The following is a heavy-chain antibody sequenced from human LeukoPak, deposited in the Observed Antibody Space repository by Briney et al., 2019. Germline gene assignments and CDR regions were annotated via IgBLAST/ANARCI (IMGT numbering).Heavy chain of an antibody. V-gene: IGHV3-30*02. J-gene: IGHJ3*02. CDR1: GFTFSSYG. CDR2: IRYDGSNK. CDR3: AKTPAVAGTGDYAFDI. Sequence: GGSLRLSCAASGFTFSSYGMHWVRQAPGKGLEWVAFIRYDGSNKYYADSVKGRFTISRDNSKNTLYLQMNSLRAEDTAVYYCAKTPAVAGTGDYAFDIWGQGTMVTVSS. D-gene: IGHD6-19*01.